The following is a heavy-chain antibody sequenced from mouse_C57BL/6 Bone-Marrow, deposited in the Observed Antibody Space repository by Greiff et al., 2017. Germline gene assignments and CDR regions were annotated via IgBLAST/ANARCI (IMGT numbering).Heavy chain of an antibody. V-gene: IGHV1-75*01. D-gene: IGHD1-1*01. CDR3: ATNYYYGSSYWYFDV. CDR2: ICPGSGST. Sequence: QVQLQQSGPELVKPGASVTISCKASGYTFTDYYINWVKQRPGKGLEWIGWICPGSGSTYYNEKFKGKATITVDKSSSTTYMLLSSLTSEGSPVYFCATNYYYGSSYWYFDVWGTGTTVTVSS. CDR1: GYTFTDYY. J-gene: IGHJ1*03.